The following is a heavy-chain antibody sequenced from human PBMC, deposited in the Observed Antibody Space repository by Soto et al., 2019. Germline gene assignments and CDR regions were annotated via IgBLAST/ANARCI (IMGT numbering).Heavy chain of an antibody. D-gene: IGHD5-18*01. V-gene: IGHV3-74*01. J-gene: IGHJ4*02. CDR3: ARATLVDTAMAPTDY. CDR2: INRAGRST. CDR1: GFTFSRYW. Sequence: EVQLVESGGGLVQPGGSLRLSCAAYGFTFSRYWMHCFRQAPGKVLVWVSRINRAGRSTSYADSVKGRFTISRDNAKNTLYLQMNSLRAEDTAVYSCARATLVDTAMAPTDYWCQGTLVTVSS.